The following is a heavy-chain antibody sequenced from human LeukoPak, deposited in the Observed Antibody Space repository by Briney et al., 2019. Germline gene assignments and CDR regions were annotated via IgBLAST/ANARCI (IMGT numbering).Heavy chain of an antibody. J-gene: IGHJ3*02. CDR1: GYTFTGYY. CDR3: ARALEVADDAFDI. Sequence: ASVKVSCKTSGYTFTGYYLHWVRQAPGQGLEWMGWINPNSGDTNDAQKLQGRVTMTRDTSISTAYMELSRLRSDDTAVYYCARALEVADDAFDIWGQGTMVTVSS. V-gene: IGHV1-2*02. D-gene: IGHD5-24*01. CDR2: INPNSGDT.